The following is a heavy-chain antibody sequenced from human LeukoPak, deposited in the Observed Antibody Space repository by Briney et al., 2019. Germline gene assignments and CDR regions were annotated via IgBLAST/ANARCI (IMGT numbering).Heavy chain of an antibody. Sequence: GASVKVSCKASGGTFSSYAISWVRRAPGQGLEWMGRIIPILGIANYAQKFQGRVTITADKSTSTAYMELSSLRSEDTAVYYCASVTLRGYSGSDYWGQGTLVTVSS. D-gene: IGHD5-12*01. CDR3: ASVTLRGYSGSDY. CDR1: GGTFSSYA. J-gene: IGHJ4*02. CDR2: IIPILGIA. V-gene: IGHV1-69*04.